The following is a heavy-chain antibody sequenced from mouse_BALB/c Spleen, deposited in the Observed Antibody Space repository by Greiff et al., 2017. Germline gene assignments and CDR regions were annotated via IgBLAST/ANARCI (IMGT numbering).Heavy chain of an antibody. Sequence: QVQLKQSGAELVKPGASVKLSCKTSGYTFTSYWIQWVKQRPGQGLGWIGEIFPGTGTTYYNEKFKGKATLTIDTSSSTAYMQLSSLTSEDSAVYFCARRGGYVDYFDYWGQGTTLTVSS. CDR2: IFPGTGTT. J-gene: IGHJ2*01. CDR3: ARRGGYVDYFDY. CDR1: GYTFTSYW. D-gene: IGHD3-1*01. V-gene: IGHV1S132*01.